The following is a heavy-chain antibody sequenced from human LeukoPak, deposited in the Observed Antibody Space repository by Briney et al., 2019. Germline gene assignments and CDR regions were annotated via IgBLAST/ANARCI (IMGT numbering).Heavy chain of an antibody. V-gene: IGHV4-39*01. D-gene: IGHD3-10*01. CDR3: ARLSPWEFTYYYYYMDV. CDR2: IYYSGST. CDR1: GGSISSNNWY. Sequence: SDTLSLTCTVSGGSISSNNWYWGWIRQPPGKGLEWIGSIYYSGSTYYNPSLKSRVTISVDTSKNQFSLKLSSVTAADTAVYFCARLSPWEFTYYYYYMDVWGKGTTVTVSS. J-gene: IGHJ6*03.